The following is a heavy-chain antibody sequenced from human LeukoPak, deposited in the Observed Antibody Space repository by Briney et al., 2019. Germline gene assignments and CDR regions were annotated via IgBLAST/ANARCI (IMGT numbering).Heavy chain of an antibody. J-gene: IGHJ4*02. V-gene: IGHV3-23*01. D-gene: IGHD3-22*01. CDR1: GFPLSSHA. Sequence: GGSLRLSCAASGFPLSSHAMSWVRQAPGKGLEWVSAISGSGGSTYYADSVKGRFTISRDNSKNTLYLQMNSLRAEDTAVYYCAKELFSSGYYDYWGQGTLVTVSS. CDR3: AKELFSSGYYDY. CDR2: ISGSGGST.